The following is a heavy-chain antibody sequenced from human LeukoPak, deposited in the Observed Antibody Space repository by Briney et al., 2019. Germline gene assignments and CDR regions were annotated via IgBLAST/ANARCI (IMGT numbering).Heavy chain of an antibody. V-gene: IGHV3-30*18. CDR3: AKGLDSRRELAPFDY. J-gene: IGHJ4*02. CDR1: GFTFSSYG. CDR2: ISYDGTNK. D-gene: IGHD1-26*01. Sequence: GRSLRLSCAASGFTFSSYGMHWVRQAPGKGLEWVAVISYDGTNKYYADSVRGRFTISRDNSKNTLYLQMNSLRAEDTAVYYCAKGLDSRRELAPFDYWGQGTLVTVSS.